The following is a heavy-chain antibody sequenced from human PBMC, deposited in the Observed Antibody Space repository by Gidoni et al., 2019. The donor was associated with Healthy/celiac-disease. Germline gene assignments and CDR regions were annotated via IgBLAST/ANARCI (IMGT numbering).Heavy chain of an antibody. V-gene: IGHV4-4*07. CDR2: IYTSGST. Sequence: QVQLQESGPGLVKPSETLSLTCTVSGGSFSSYYWSLIRKPAGKGLEWIGRIYTSGSTNYNPSLKSRVTMSVDTSKNQFSLKLSCVTAADTAVYYCARDSSYGYDYYGMDVWGQGTTVTVSS. CDR3: ARDSSYGYDYYGMDV. D-gene: IGHD5-18*01. CDR1: GGSFSSYY. J-gene: IGHJ6*02.